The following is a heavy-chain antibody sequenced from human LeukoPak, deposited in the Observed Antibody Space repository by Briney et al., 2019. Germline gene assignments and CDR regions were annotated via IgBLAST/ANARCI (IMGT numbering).Heavy chain of an antibody. CDR1: RFTFSNYW. J-gene: IGHJ4*02. D-gene: IGHD6-6*01. Sequence: GGSLRLSSAASRFTFSNYWMSCVRQAPGKGLEWVAHIKEGGSEKSYVDSVKGRFTISRENAKNSLYLQMNSLRAEDTAVYYCARVVVYFDYWGQGTLVTVSS. CDR3: ARVVVYFDY. CDR2: IKEGGSEK. V-gene: IGHV3-7*04.